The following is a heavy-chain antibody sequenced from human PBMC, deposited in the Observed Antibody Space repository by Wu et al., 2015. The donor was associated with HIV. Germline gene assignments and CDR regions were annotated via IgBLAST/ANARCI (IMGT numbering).Heavy chain of an antibody. CDR3: ARDPSVVVVAATPVV. V-gene: IGHV1-69*12. Sequence: QVQLVQSGAEVKKPGSSVKVSCKTSGGTFSSYGVSWVRQAPGQGLEWMGGIIPIFGTANYAQKFQGRVTITADESTSTAYMELSSLRSEDTAVYYCARDPSVVVVAATPVVWGQGTLVTVSS. CDR2: IIPIFGTA. J-gene: IGHJ4*02. CDR1: GGTFSSYG. D-gene: IGHD2-15*01.